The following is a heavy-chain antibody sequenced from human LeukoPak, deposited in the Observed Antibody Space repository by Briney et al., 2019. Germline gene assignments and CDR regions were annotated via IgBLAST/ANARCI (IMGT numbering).Heavy chain of an antibody. Sequence: GASVKVSCKASGYTFTSYDINWVRQATGQGLEWMGWTNPNSGNTGYAQKFQGRVTITRNTSISTAYMELSSLRSEDTAVYYCARGFGYYDFWSGYYDYWGQGTLVTVSS. D-gene: IGHD3-3*01. CDR3: ARGFGYYDFWSGYYDY. CDR1: GYTFTSYD. V-gene: IGHV1-8*03. CDR2: TNPNSGNT. J-gene: IGHJ4*02.